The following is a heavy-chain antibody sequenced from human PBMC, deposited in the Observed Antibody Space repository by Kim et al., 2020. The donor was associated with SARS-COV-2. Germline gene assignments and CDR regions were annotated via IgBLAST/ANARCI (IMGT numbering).Heavy chain of an antibody. V-gene: IGHV3-30*09. J-gene: IGHJ1*01. D-gene: IGHD3-9*01. Sequence: VKGRYAISRDNSKNALYLQMNSLRAEESAVYYCAAVERRDWLLRLEYFQHWGQGTLVTVSS. CDR3: AAVERRDWLLRLEYFQH.